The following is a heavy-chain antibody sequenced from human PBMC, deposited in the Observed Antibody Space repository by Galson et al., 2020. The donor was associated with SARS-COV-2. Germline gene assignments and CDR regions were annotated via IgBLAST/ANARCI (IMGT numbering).Heavy chain of an antibody. Sequence: TLSLTCTVSGGSISSGSYYWSWIRQPAGKGLEWIGRIYTSGSTNYNPSLKSRVTISVDTSKNQFSLKLSSVTAADTAVYYCARVSWNYYYYGMDVWGQGTTVTVSS. CDR1: GGSISSGSYY. J-gene: IGHJ6*02. CDR3: ARVSWNYYYYGMDV. V-gene: IGHV4-61*02. CDR2: IYTSGST. D-gene: IGHD3-16*02.